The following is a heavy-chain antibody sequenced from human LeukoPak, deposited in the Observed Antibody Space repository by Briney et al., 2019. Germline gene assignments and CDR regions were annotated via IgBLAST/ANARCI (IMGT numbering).Heavy chain of an antibody. J-gene: IGHJ3*02. CDR3: ARHYGSGNPDAFDI. V-gene: IGHV4-59*08. D-gene: IGHD3-10*01. Sequence: SETLSLTCTVSGVSISSYYWSWIRQPPGKGLEWIGYIYYNGNTNYNPSLKSRLTISVDTSKNQFSLKLSSVTAADTAVYYCARHYGSGNPDAFDIWGQGTMVIVSS. CDR2: IYYNGNT. CDR1: GVSISSYY.